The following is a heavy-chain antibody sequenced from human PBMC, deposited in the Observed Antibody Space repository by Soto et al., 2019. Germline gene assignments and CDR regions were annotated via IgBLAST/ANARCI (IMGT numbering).Heavy chain of an antibody. CDR2: IDWDDDK. Sequence: GPTPGNPAHTLTLTCTFPGFSLRTSGMCVSWIRQPPGKALEWLARIDWDDDKYYSTSLKTRLTVSQDTSKNQVVLKMTNMDPVDTATYYCARILHGAGAEAGYMDFWGKGTTVTVSS. V-gene: IGHV2-70*11. CDR1: GFSLRTSGMC. J-gene: IGHJ6*03. CDR3: ARILHGAGAEAGYMDF. D-gene: IGHD6-19*01.